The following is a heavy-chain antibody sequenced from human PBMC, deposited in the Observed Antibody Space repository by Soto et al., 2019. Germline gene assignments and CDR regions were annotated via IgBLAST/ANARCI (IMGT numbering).Heavy chain of an antibody. V-gene: IGHV1-18*04. CDR3: ARDTMYYYDSSGYGYYYFTDV. CDR2: ISAYNGNT. D-gene: IGHD3-22*01. J-gene: IGHJ6*04. Sequence: ASVKFSCKSSGCTFTSYGISWVRQAPGQGLEWMGWISAYNGNTNYAQKLQGRVTMTTDTSTSTAYMELRSLRSDDTAVYYCARDTMYYYDSSGYGYYYFTDVWGKGTTVTASS. CDR1: GCTFTSYG.